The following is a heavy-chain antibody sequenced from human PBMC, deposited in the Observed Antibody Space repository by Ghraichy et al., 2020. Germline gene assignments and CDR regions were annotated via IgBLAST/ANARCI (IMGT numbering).Heavy chain of an antibody. CDR3: ATWLAHHFDY. V-gene: IGHV3-23*01. D-gene: IGHD6-19*01. CDR2: IDGTTTNT. CDR1: GFTFSNHA. J-gene: IGHJ4*02. Sequence: GGSLRLSCTASGFTFSNHAMSWVRQGPGKGLEWVATIDGTTTNTHYADSVQGRFTISRDNSKNTLYLHMSSLRAEDTAVYHCATWLAHHFDYWGQGTLVTDSS.